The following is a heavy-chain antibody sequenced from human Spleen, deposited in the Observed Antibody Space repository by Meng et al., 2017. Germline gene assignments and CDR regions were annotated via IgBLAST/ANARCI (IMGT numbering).Heavy chain of an antibody. D-gene: IGHD3-3*01. Sequence: QVQLVQSGAEVKKPGASVKVSCKASGYTFISHGISWVRQAPGQGLEWMGRISADNGDTNYAQRRQGRVTMTTDTSTTTAYMELRSLTSDDTAVYYCAREGDSFGVVALDYWGQGTLVTVSS. J-gene: IGHJ4*02. CDR3: AREGDSFGVVALDY. CDR1: GYTFISHG. V-gene: IGHV1-18*01. CDR2: ISADNGDT.